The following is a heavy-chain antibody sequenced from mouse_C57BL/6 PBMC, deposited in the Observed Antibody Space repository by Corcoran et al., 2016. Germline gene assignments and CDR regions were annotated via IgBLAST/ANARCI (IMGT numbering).Heavy chain of an antibody. CDR1: GYAFSSYW. Sequence: QVQLQQSGAELVKPGASVKISCKASGYAFSSYWMNWVKQRPGKGLEWIGQIYPGDGDTNYNEKFQGKATLTADKSSSTAYMQLSSLTSEDSAVYFCSRGWLLRGYWYFDVWGTGTTVTVSS. CDR3: SRGWLLRGYWYFDV. D-gene: IGHD2-3*01. J-gene: IGHJ1*03. V-gene: IGHV1-80*01. CDR2: IYPGDGDT.